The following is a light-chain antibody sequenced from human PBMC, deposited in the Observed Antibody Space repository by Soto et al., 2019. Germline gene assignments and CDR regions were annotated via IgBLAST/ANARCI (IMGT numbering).Light chain of an antibody. Sequence: EIVLTQSPGTLSLSPGERATLSCRASQSVSSTYFAWLQQKAGQAPRLLIHGANRATGIPDRFSGSGSGTDFTLTISRMEPEDFAVYYCQQYVASPPSWTFGQGTKVEIK. CDR2: GA. CDR3: QQYVASPPSWT. J-gene: IGKJ1*01. CDR1: QSVSSTY. V-gene: IGKV3-20*01.